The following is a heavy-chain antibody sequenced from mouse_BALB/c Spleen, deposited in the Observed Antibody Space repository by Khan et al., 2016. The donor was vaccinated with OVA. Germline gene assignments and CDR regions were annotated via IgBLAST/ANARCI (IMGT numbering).Heavy chain of an antibody. D-gene: IGHD2-14*01. CDR1: GYSFTLYY. J-gene: IGHJ3*01. CDR3: VGGYDFFVY. V-gene: IGHV1-26*01. Sequence: VQLQQSGPDLVKPGASVNISCKASGYSFTLYYMHWVRQSHGKSLECIGRVNPNNGGTSYNQKFKGKAILTVDKSSTTAYMELRSLTSEDSAVYYWVGGYDFFVYWGQGTLVTVSA. CDR2: VNPNNGGT.